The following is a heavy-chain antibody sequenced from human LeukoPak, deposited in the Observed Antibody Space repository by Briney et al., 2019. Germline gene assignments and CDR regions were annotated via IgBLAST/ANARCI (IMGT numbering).Heavy chain of an antibody. D-gene: IGHD2-2*01. CDR1: GFTFSSYE. Sequence: GGSLRLSCAASGFTFSSYEMNWVRQAPGKGLEWVSYISSSGSTIYYADSVKGRYTISRDNAKNSLYLQMNSLRAEDTAVYYCARGPRGYQLPSKHRYNWFDPWGQGTLVTVSS. V-gene: IGHV3-48*03. CDR3: ARGPRGYQLPSKHRYNWFDP. CDR2: ISSSGSTI. J-gene: IGHJ5*02.